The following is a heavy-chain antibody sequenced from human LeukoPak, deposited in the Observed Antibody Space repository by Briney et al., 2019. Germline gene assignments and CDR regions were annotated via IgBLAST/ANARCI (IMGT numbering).Heavy chain of an antibody. J-gene: IGHJ6*04. CDR3: AKGPGYDYVWGSYPVGV. CDR1: EFSVGSNY. Sequence: GGSLRLSCAASEFSVGSNYMTWVRQAPGKGLEWVAFIRYDGSNKYYADSVKGRFTISRDNSKNTLYLQMNSLRAEGTAVYYCAKGPGYDYVWGSYPVGVWGKGTTVTISS. D-gene: IGHD3-16*02. V-gene: IGHV3-30*02. CDR2: IRYDGSNK.